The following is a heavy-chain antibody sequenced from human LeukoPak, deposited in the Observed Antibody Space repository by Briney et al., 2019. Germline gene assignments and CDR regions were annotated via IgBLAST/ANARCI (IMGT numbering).Heavy chain of an antibody. CDR3: ARCSVVVPAAINWFDP. D-gene: IGHD2-2*01. CDR1: GYTFSDYY. V-gene: IGHV1-2*02. CDR2: MNPKNGGT. Sequence: GASVKVSCKASGYTFSDYYMHWVRQAPGQGLEWMGWMNPKNGGTNYAQKCQGRVIMTRDTSINTAYMELSRLTSDDTAVYYCARCSVVVPAAINWFDPWGQGTLVTVSS. J-gene: IGHJ5*02.